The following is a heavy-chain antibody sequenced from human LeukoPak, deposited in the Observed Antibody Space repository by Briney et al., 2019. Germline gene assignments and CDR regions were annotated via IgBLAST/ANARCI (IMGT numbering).Heavy chain of an antibody. V-gene: IGHV4-4*07. CDR3: AKEGGYSCGYRIDY. Sequence: PSETLSLTCTVSGGSISSYYWSWIRQPAGKGVEWIGRIYTSGSTNYNPSLKSRVTISVDKSKNQFSLKLSSVTAADTAVYYCAKEGGYSCGYRIDYWGQGTLVTVSS. CDR1: GGSISSYY. J-gene: IGHJ4*02. CDR2: IYTSGST. D-gene: IGHD5-18*01.